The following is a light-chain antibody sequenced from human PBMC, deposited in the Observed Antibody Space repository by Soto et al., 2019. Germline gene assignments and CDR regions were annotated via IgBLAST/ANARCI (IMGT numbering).Light chain of an antibody. Sequence: QSALTQPASVSGSPGQSITISCTGTSSDVGGYNYVSWYQQHPGKAPKLMIYDVSNRPSGVSNRFSGSKSGNTASLTISGLQAEYEADYYCSSYTSSSTLEVLFGGGTQRTVL. CDR3: SSYTSSSTLEVL. V-gene: IGLV2-14*01. CDR1: SSDVGGYNY. CDR2: DVS. J-gene: IGLJ2*01.